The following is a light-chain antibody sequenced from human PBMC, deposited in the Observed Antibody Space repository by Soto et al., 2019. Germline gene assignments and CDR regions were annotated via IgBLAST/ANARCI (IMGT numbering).Light chain of an antibody. Sequence: VRMPQSPSSLSASVGDTITITCRASRTINTYLNWFQQKPGEPPRLLIYGASTLHDGVPSRFSGSGSGADFTLTISGLQPEDFASYPCQQTYSDISFGGGTKVEI. CDR2: GAS. CDR3: QQTYSDIS. J-gene: IGKJ4*01. V-gene: IGKV1-39*01. CDR1: RTINTY.